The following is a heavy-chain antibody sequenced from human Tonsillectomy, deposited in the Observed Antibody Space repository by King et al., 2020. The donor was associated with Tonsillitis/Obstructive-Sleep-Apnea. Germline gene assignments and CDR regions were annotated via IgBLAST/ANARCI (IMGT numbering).Heavy chain of an antibody. Sequence: VQLVESGGGLVQPGGSLRLSCAASGFTFSGYWMSWVRQAPGKGLEWVANITQDGGEKYYVDSVKGRFTISRDNAKNALYLQMNSLRDEDTAVYYCASLVNSSSWYIGNWGQGTLVTVSS. CDR2: ITQDGGEK. V-gene: IGHV3-7*02. D-gene: IGHD6-13*01. CDR1: GFTFSGYW. CDR3: ASLVNSSSWYIGN. J-gene: IGHJ4*02.